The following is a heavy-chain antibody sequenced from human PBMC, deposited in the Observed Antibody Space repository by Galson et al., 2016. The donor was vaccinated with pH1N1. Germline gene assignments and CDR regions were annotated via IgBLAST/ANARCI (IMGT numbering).Heavy chain of an antibody. J-gene: IGHJ4*02. Sequence: SLRLSCAASGLTFDDYAMHWVRQAPGKGLEWVSGISWNSGSIGYADSVKGRFTISRDNAKNSLYLQMNSLRAEDTALYYCAKVVGHLSGYYDYWGQGTLVTVSS. V-gene: IGHV3-9*01. CDR3: AKVVGHLSGYYDY. CDR1: GLTFDDYA. D-gene: IGHD3-9*01. CDR2: ISWNSGSI.